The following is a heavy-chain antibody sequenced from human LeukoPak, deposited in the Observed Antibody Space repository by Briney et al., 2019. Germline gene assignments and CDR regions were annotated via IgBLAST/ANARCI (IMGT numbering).Heavy chain of an antibody. J-gene: IGHJ4*02. V-gene: IGHV3-30*03. CDR2: ISYDGSNK. CDR1: GFAFSSYG. Sequence: SGGSLRLSCAASGFAFSSYGMHWVRQAPGKGLEWVAVISYDGSNKYYADSVEGRFTISRDNSKNTLYLQMNSLRAEDTAVYYCARDLGGDTGLDYWGQGTLVTVSS. CDR3: ARDLGGDTGLDY. D-gene: IGHD3-16*01.